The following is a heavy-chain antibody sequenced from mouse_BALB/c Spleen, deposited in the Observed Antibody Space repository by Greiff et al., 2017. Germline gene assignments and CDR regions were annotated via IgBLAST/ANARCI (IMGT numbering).Heavy chain of an antibody. Sequence: VQLQQPGAELVKPGASVKLSCKASGYTFTSYWMHWVKQRPGQGLEWIGEINPSNGRTNYNEKFKSKATLTVDKSSSTAYMQLSSLTSEDSAVYYCARSTMVKRAMDYWGQGTSVTVSS. CDR2: INPSNGRT. J-gene: IGHJ4*01. CDR1: GYTFTSYW. V-gene: IGHV1S81*02. D-gene: IGHD2-2*01. CDR3: ARSTMVKRAMDY.